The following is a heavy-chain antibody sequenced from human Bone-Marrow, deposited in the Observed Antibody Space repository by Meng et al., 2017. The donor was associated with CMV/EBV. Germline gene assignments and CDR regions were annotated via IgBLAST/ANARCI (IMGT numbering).Heavy chain of an antibody. J-gene: IGHJ5*02. Sequence: GSLRLSCTVSGGSISSSSYYWGWIRQPPGKGLEWIGSIYYSGSTYYNPSLKSRVTISVDTSKNQFSRKLSSVTAADTAVYYCARIGGGAFDPWGQGTLVTVSS. D-gene: IGHD3-16*01. CDR1: GGSISSSSYY. CDR2: IYYSGST. CDR3: ARIGGGAFDP. V-gene: IGHV4-39*07.